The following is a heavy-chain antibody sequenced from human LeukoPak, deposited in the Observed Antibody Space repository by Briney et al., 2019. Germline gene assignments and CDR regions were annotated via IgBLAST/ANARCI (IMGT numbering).Heavy chain of an antibody. D-gene: IGHD1-26*01. V-gene: IGHV3-23*01. Sequence: PGGSLRLSCAASGFTFSSYAMSWVRQAPGKGLEWVSVISGSASNSYYADSVKGRFTISRDNSENTLYLQMNSLRAEDTAIYYCARAPGSGSYYHFDYWGQGTLVIVSS. J-gene: IGHJ4*02. CDR3: ARAPGSGSYYHFDY. CDR2: ISGSASNS. CDR1: GFTFSSYA.